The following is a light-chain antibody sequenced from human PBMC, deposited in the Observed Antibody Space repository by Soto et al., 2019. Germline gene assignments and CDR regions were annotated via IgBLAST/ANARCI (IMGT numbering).Light chain of an antibody. J-gene: IGLJ1*01. CDR2: DVT. CDR3: CSYEGRFF. V-gene: IGLV2-11*01. Sequence: QSVLTQPRSVSGSPGQSVTISCTGTSSDVGVSRSVSWYQQHPGKAPKLIISDVTTRPSGVPYRFSGSKSGNTASLTISGLQAADDADYYCCSYEGRFFFGTGTKVTVL. CDR1: SSDVGVSRS.